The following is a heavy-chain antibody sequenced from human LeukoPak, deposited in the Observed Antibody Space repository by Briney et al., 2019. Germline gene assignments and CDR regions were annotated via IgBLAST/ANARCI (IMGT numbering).Heavy chain of an antibody. CDR3: AKVIGGWYGVEYFQH. V-gene: IGHV3-30*02. CDR2: IRYDGSNK. J-gene: IGHJ1*01. CDR1: GFTFSSYG. D-gene: IGHD6-19*01. Sequence: GGSLRLSCAASGFTFSSYGMHWVRQAPGKGLEWVAFIRYDGSNKYYADSVKGRFTISRDNSKNTLYLQTNSLRAEDTAVYYCAKVIGGWYGVEYFQHWGQGTLVTVSS.